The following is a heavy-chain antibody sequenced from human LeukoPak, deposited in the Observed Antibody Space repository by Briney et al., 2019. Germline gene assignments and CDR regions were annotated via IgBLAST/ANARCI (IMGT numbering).Heavy chain of an antibody. CDR2: INHSGST. J-gene: IGHJ4*02. Sequence: PSETLSLTCAVYGGSFSGYYWSWIRQPTGKGLEWIGEINHSGSTNYNPSLKSRVTISVDTSKNQFSLKLSSVTAADTAVYYCARVHRGYSYGHEDYWGQGTLVTVSS. D-gene: IGHD5-18*01. CDR1: GGSFSGYY. CDR3: ARVHRGYSYGHEDY. V-gene: IGHV4-34*01.